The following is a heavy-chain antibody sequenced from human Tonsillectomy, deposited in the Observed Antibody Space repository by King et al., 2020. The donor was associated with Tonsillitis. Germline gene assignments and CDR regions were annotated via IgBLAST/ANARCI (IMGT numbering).Heavy chain of an antibody. Sequence: QLVQSGAEVKKPGSSVKVSCKASGGTFSSYAISWVRQAPGQGLEWVGGIFPIFGTANYAQKFQGRVTITADESTSTAYMELSSLRSEDTSVYDCASGAVAGIVYYSGMAVWGQGTTVTVSS. CDR1: GGTFSSYA. V-gene: IGHV1-69*12. D-gene: IGHD6-19*01. CDR3: ASGAVAGIVYYSGMAV. CDR2: IFPIFGTA. J-gene: IGHJ6*02.